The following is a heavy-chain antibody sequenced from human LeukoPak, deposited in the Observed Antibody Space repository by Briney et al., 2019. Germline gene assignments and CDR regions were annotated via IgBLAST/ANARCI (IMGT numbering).Heavy chain of an antibody. V-gene: IGHV1-69*05. CDR3: ATPRLGYCSSTSCYHFYY. D-gene: IGHD2-2*01. CDR1: GGTFSRYA. J-gene: IGHJ4*02. CDR2: IIPIFGTA. Sequence: SVKVSCKASGGTFSRYAISWVGQAPGQGLEWMGGIIPIFGTANYARKFQGRVTITTDEYTSTAYMELSSLRSEDTAVYYCATPRLGYCSSTSCYHFYYWGQGTLVTVSS.